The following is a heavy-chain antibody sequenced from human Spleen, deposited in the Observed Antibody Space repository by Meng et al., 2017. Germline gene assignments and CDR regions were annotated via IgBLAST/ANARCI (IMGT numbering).Heavy chain of an antibody. V-gene: IGHV4-61*03. CDR1: GGSVSSGNYY. CDR2: IYHTGST. J-gene: IGHJ4*02. D-gene: IGHD6-19*01. Sequence: QVQLQESGPGLVRPSGTLSLTCTVSGGSVSSGNYYWSWVRQPPGKGLEWIGFIYHTGSTDCNPSLKRRVTISVDTSNNHFSLKLTSVTAADTAVYYCASWIYSCGWQWGQGALVTVSS. CDR3: ASWIYSCGWQ.